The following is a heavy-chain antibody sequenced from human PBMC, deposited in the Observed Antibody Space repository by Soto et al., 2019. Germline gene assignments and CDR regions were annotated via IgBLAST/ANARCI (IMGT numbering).Heavy chain of an antibody. CDR2: FDPEDGET. CDR1: GYTLTELS. CDR3: ATSSRGLDDFWSAKRSAFDI. V-gene: IGHV1-24*01. Sequence: ASVKVSCKVSGYTLTELSMHWVRQAPGKGLEWMGGFDPEDGETIYAQKFQGRVTMTEDTSTDTAYMELSSLRSEDTAVYYCATSSRGLDDFWSAKRSAFDIWGQGTRVTVAS. D-gene: IGHD3-3*01. J-gene: IGHJ3*02.